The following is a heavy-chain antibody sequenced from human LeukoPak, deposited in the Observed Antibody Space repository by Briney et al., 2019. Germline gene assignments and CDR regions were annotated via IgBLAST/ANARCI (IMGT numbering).Heavy chain of an antibody. J-gene: IGHJ6*02. CDR1: GYTFDDHG. V-gene: IGHV3-20*04. D-gene: IGHD6-13*01. Sequence: GGSLRLSCVGFGYTFDDHGMIWVRQAPGKGLEWVAGISWNGGSTGYGDSVKGRFTISRDNAKNSLYLQMNSLRAEDTAVYYCARDKGSSWYSYYYYYGMDVWGQGTTVTVSS. CDR3: ARDKGSSWYSYYYYYGMDV. CDR2: ISWNGGST.